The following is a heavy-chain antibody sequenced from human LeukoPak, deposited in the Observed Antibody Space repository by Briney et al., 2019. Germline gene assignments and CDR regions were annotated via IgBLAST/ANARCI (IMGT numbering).Heavy chain of an antibody. CDR1: GGSISSYY. V-gene: IGHV4-4*07. D-gene: IGHD1-7*01. Sequence: SETLSLTCTVSGGSISSYYWSWIRQPAGKGLEWIGRIYTSGSTNYNPSLKSRVTMSVDTSKNQFSLKLSSVTAADTAVYYCASVITGTIPAYYYYMDVWGKGTTVTVSS. J-gene: IGHJ6*03. CDR3: ASVITGTIPAYYYYMDV. CDR2: IYTSGST.